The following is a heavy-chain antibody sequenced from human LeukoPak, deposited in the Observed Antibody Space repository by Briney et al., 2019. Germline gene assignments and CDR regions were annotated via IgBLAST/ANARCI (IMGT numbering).Heavy chain of an antibody. D-gene: IGHD3-22*01. V-gene: IGHV1-18*01. CDR1: GYTFISYG. J-gene: IGHJ1*01. Sequence: ASVKVSCKASGYTFISYGISWVRQAPGQGLEWMGWISAYNGNTNYAQKLQGRVTMTTDTSTSTAYMELRSLRSDDTAVYYCARAPGEYYDSSGYFRKYFHHWDQGALVTVSS. CDR3: ARAPGEYYDSSGYFRKYFHH. CDR2: ISAYNGNT.